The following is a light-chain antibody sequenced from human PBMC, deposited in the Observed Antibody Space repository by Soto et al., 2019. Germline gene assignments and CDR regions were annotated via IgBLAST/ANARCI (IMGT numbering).Light chain of an antibody. CDR3: KQYNNWPRT. V-gene: IGKV3-15*01. CDR2: GAY. J-gene: IGKJ1*01. CDR1: RSVRSN. Sequence: EIVMTQSPSTLSGSPGETATPLCTATRSVRSNLAWYQQKPGQSPRILIYGAYTRATGNPDRFSGSGSGTEFTLTIRSMQSEDLAVYYCKQYNNWPRTLGNANKVDIK.